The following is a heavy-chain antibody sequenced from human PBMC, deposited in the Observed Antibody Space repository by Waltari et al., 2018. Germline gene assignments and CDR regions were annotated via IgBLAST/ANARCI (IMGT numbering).Heavy chain of an antibody. J-gene: IGHJ4*02. CDR3: ASTLMYSSSSHFDY. CDR1: GGTFSSYA. CDR2: IIPSFGTA. D-gene: IGHD6-6*01. V-gene: IGHV1-69*13. Sequence: QVQLVQSGAEVKKPGSSVKVSCKASGGTFSSYAISWVRQAPGQGLEWMGRIIPSFGTANYAQKFQGRVTITADKSTSTAYMELSSLRSEDTAVYYCASTLMYSSSSHFDYWGQGTLVTVSS.